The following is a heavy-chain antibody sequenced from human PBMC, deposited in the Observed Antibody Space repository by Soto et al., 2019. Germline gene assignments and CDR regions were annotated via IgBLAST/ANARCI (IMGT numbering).Heavy chain of an antibody. D-gene: IGHD2-2*01. J-gene: IGHJ6*03. V-gene: IGHV1-8*01. CDR1: GYTFTSYD. CDR2: MNPNSGNT. Sequence: QVQLVQSGAEVKKPGASVKVSCKASGYTFTSYDINWVRQATGQGLEWMGWMNPNSGNTGYAQKFQGRVTMTRNTSISTAYMELSSLRSEDTAVYYCARVVVEYQLPQYYMDVWGKGTTVTVS. CDR3: ARVVVEYQLPQYYMDV.